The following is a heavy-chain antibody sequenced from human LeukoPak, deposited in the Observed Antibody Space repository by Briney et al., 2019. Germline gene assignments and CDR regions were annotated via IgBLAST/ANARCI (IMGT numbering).Heavy chain of an antibody. D-gene: IGHD4-17*01. CDR3: ASTVTTLGGFDY. V-gene: IGHV3-33*01. CDR2: IWYDGSNK. J-gene: IGHJ4*02. Sequence: GGSLRLSCAASGFTFSSYGMHWVRQAPGKGLEWVAVIWYDGSNKYYADSVKGRFTISRDNSKNTLYLQMNSLRAEDTAVYYCASTVTTLGGFDYWGQGTLVTVS. CDR1: GFTFSSYG.